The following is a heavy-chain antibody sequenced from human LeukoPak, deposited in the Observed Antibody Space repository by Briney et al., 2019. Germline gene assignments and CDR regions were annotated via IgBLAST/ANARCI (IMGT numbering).Heavy chain of an antibody. J-gene: IGHJ4*02. D-gene: IGHD2-2*01. V-gene: IGHV3-20*04. CDR3: ARGLGYCSSTSCFSGDY. Sequence: TGGSLRLSCAASGFTLDDYGMSWVRQAPGKGLEWVSGINWNGGSTGYADSVKGRFTISRDNAKNSLYLQMNSLRAEDTALYYCARGLGYCSSTSCFSGDYWGQGTLVTVSS. CDR2: INWNGGST. CDR1: GFTLDDYG.